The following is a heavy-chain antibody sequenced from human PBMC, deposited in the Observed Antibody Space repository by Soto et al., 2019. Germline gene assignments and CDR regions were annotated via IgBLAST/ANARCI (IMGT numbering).Heavy chain of an antibody. V-gene: IGHV4-4*02. CDR1: GGSISDNW. CDR3: ARHVAVPRTRGFDY. D-gene: IGHD2-15*01. Sequence: QVQLQASGPGLVKPSGTLSLTCAVAGGSISDNWWIWVRQAPGKGLEWIGEIYHSGTTSYNPSLKGGVIILVDTSASQISLTLSSVTAADTAVYYCARHVAVPRTRGFDYWGQGALVAVSS. CDR2: IYHSGTT. J-gene: IGHJ4*02.